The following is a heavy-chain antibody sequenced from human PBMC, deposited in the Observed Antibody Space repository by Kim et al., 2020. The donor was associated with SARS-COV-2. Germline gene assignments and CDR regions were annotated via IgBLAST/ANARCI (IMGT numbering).Heavy chain of an antibody. Sequence: ASVKVSCKASVSTFPNYAMNWVRQAPGQGLEWMGGINAGNGNAKYAQKFQGRVTLTRDASTSTAYMELSSLRSEDTAVYYCARGMGTKQDGRYCFDYWGQ. CDR2: INAGNGNA. CDR3: ARGMGTKQDGRYCFDY. J-gene: IGHJ4*02. V-gene: IGHV1-3*01. CDR1: VSTFPNYA. D-gene: IGHD7-27*01.